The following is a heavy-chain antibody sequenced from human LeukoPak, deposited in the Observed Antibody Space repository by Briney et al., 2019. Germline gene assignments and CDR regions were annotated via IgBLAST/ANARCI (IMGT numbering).Heavy chain of an antibody. CDR2: INPNSGGT. CDR1: GYTFTGYY. CDR3: ARDPLPFYDFWSGYHPTFDY. V-gene: IGHV1-2*02. J-gene: IGHJ4*02. D-gene: IGHD3-3*01. Sequence: ASVKVSCKASGYTFTGYYMHWVRQAPGQGLEWMGWINPNSGGTNYAQKFQGRVTMTRDTSISTAYMELSRLRSDDTAVYYCARDPLPFYDFWSGYHPTFDYWGQGTLVTVSS.